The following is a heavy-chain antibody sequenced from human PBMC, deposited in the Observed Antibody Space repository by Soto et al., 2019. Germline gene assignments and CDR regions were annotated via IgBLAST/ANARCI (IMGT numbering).Heavy chain of an antibody. J-gene: IGHJ4*02. CDR2: ISTSGSTV. V-gene: IGHV3-48*03. D-gene: IGHD2-2*01. CDR3: VRYCSTTLCNGVATRTFDY. CDR1: RFTFSTYV. Sequence: GGSLRLSCAASRFTFSTYVMNWGRQAPGKGLEWVSYISTSGSTVYYADSVKGRFTISRDNTRNSLYLQMNSLRDEDTALYYCVRYCSTTLCNGVATRTFDYWGQGTLVTVSS.